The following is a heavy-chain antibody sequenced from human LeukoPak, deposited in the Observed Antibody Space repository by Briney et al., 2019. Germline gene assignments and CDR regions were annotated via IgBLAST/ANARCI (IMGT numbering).Heavy chain of an antibody. CDR2: IYYSGST. V-gene: IGHV4-39*01. D-gene: IGHD3-3*01. Sequence: SETLSLTCTVSGGSISSSSYYWGWIRQPPGKGLGWIGSIYYSGSTYYNPSLKSRVTISVDTSKNQFSLTLSSVTAADTALYYCARHGPLYDIWSAQFYFGYWGQGTLVAVSS. CDR3: ARHGPLYDIWSAQFYFGY. J-gene: IGHJ4*02. CDR1: GGSISSSSYY.